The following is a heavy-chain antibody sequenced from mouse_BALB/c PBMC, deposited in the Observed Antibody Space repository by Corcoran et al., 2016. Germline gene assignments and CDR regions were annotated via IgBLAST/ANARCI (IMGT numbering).Heavy chain of an antibody. CDR1: GFNIKDTY. V-gene: IGHV14-3*02. Sequence: EVQLQQSGAELVKPGASVKLSCTASGFNIKDTYMHWVKQRPEQGLEWIGRIDPANGNTKYDPKFQGKATITADTSSNTAYLQLSSLTSEDTAVYYCAREATMITKDAMDYWGQGTSVTVSS. CDR3: AREATMITKDAMDY. J-gene: IGHJ4*01. CDR2: IDPANGNT. D-gene: IGHD2-4*01.